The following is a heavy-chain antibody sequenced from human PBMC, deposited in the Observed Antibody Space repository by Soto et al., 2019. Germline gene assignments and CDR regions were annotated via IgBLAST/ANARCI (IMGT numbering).Heavy chain of an antibody. CDR3: ARADIVVVPSLYYFDY. CDR1: GYTFTSNY. D-gene: IGHD2-2*01. V-gene: IGHV1-46*01. J-gene: IGHJ4*02. Sequence: ASVKVSCKASGYTFTSNYMHWVRQAPGQGLEWMGIINPSGGSTSYAQKFQGRVTMTRDTSTSTVYMELSSLRSEDTAVYYCARADIVVVPSLYYFDYWGQGTLVTVSS. CDR2: INPSGGST.